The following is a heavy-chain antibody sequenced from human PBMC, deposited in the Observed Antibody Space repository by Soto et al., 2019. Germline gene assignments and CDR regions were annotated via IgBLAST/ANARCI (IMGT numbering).Heavy chain of an antibody. Sequence: GGSLRLSCAASGFTFSSYWMHWVRQAPGKGLVWVSRINSDGSSTSYADSVKGRFTISRDNAKNTLYLQMNSLRAEDTAVYYCASGGMSSGSYGGRDAFDIWGQGTMVTVSS. CDR1: GFTFSSYW. CDR3: ASGGMSSGSYGGRDAFDI. D-gene: IGHD3-22*01. CDR2: INSDGSST. J-gene: IGHJ3*02. V-gene: IGHV3-74*01.